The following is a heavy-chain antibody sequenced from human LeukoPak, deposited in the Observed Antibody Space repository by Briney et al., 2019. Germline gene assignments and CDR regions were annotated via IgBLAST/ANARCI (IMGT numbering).Heavy chain of an antibody. Sequence: KTSETLSLTCTVSGGSISSSGYYWGWIRQPPGMGLEWIASIYYSGSTYYNPSLKSRVTISVDTSKNQLSLKLSSLTAADTAVYYCARHEYSGSYYGLSWFDPWGQGTLVTVSS. CDR1: GGSISSSGYY. CDR2: IYYSGST. V-gene: IGHV4-39*01. D-gene: IGHD1-26*01. CDR3: ARHEYSGSYYGLSWFDP. J-gene: IGHJ5*02.